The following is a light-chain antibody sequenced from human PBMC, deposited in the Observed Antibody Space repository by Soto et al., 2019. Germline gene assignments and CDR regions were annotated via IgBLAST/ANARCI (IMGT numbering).Light chain of an antibody. CDR1: QSISSY. CDR2: AAT. CDR3: QQSYSNPRT. Sequence: DIQMTQSPSSLSASVGERVTITCRASQSISSYLNWYQHKPGKAPNLLIYAATTLQSGVPSRFSGSGSGTDFTLIISSLQPEDFATYYCQQSYSNPRTFGQGTKVDIK. V-gene: IGKV1-39*01. J-gene: IGKJ1*01.